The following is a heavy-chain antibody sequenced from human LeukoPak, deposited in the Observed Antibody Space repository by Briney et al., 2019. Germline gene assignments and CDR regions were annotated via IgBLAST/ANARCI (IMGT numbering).Heavy chain of an antibody. V-gene: IGHV3-74*01. D-gene: IGHD1-1*01. J-gene: IGHJ5*02. CDR3: ARGSGNDDPGNEWFDP. Sequence: GGSLRLSCAASGFTISSYWIHWVRQVPGKGLVWVSRINNDGSSTIYADSVKGRFTISRDNAKNTLYLQMNSLRAEDTAVYYCARGSGNDDPGNEWFDPWGQGTLVTVSS. CDR1: GFTISSYW. CDR2: INNDGSST.